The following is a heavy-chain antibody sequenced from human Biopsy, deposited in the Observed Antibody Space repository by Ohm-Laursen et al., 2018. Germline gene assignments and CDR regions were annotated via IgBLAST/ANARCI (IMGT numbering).Heavy chain of an antibody. CDR3: AKDDYDRVSSGYYFDY. V-gene: IGHV3-21*01. J-gene: IGHJ4*02. Sequence: LRLSCAASGFAFSDYSMNWVRQAPGKGLEWVASISSTSNHIHYVDSVWGRFTISRDNAENSLYLEMNSLRVEGTAVYYCAKDDYDRVSSGYYFDYWGQGTLVSVSS. CDR2: ISSTSNHI. D-gene: IGHD3-10*02. CDR1: GFAFSDYS.